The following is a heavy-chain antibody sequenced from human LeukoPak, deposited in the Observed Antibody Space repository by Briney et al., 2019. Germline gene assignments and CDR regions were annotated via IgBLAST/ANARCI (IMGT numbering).Heavy chain of an antibody. CDR2: ISSSSSYI. CDR3: ARGSLDAFDI. V-gene: IGHV3-21*01. J-gene: IGHJ3*02. D-gene: IGHD3-10*01. Sequence: PGGSLRLSCAASGFTFSSYSMNWVRQAPGKGLEWVSSISSSSSYIYYADSVKGRFTISRDSAKNSLYLQMNSLRAEDTAVYYCARGSLDAFDIWGQGTMVTVSS. CDR1: GFTFSSYS.